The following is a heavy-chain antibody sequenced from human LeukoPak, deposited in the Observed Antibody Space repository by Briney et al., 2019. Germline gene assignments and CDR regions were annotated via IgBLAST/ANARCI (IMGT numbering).Heavy chain of an antibody. CDR2: IYYSGST. CDR3: ARHNDPGHAFDI. CDR1: GGSISASGHY. V-gene: IGHV4-39*01. D-gene: IGHD1-1*01. Sequence: PSETLSPTCTVSGGSISASGHYWGWIRQPPGKGLEWIGSIYYSGSTYYNPSLRSRVTISLDTSENQFSLKVNSVTAADTAVYYCARHNDPGHAFDIWGQGTMVTVSS. J-gene: IGHJ3*02.